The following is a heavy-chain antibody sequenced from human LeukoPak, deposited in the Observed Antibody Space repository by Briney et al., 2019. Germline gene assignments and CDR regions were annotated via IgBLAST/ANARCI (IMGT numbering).Heavy chain of an antibody. CDR2: IHYSCST. CDR3: ARDPGSYYYGMDV. CDR1: GGSICSYY. Sequence: PSETLSLTCTVPGGSICSYYWIWLRQPPGKGLEWLRYIHYSCSTNYNPSLKSRVTISVDTSKNQFSLKLSSVTAADSAVYFCARDPGSYYYGMDVWGQGSTVTV. D-gene: IGHD5-12*01. V-gene: IGHV4-59*01. J-gene: IGHJ6*02.